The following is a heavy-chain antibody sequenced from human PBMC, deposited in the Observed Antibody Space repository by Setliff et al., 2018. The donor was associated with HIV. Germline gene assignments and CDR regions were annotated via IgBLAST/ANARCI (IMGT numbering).Heavy chain of an antibody. CDR1: GFIFSSYW. CDR3: TRSHSTRDAFDI. Sequence: GGSLRLSCEASGFIFSSYWMSWVRQAPGKGLEWVANIKQDGSEEYYVDSVKGRFTISRDNAKKSLYLQMNSLRAEDTALYYCTRSHSTRDAFDIWGQGTMVTVSS. CDR2: IKQDGSEE. J-gene: IGHJ3*02. V-gene: IGHV3-7*01. D-gene: IGHD2-2*01.